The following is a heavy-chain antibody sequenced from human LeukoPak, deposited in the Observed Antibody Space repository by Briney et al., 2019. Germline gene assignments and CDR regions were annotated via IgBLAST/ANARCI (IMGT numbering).Heavy chain of an antibody. CDR2: IKQDGSEK. CDR3: AREYSSGWLNYFDY. CDR1: GFTFSSYW. J-gene: IGHJ4*02. V-gene: IGHV3-7*01. D-gene: IGHD3-22*01. Sequence: GGSLRLSCAASGFTFSSYWMSWVRQAPGKGLEWVANIKQDGSEKYYVDSVKGRFTISRDNAKNSLYLQMNSLRAEDTAVYYCAREYSSGWLNYFDYWGQGTLVTVSS.